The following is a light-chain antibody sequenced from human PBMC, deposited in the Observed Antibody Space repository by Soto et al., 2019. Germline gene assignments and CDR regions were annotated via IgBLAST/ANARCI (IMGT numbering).Light chain of an antibody. CDR2: DAS. CDR1: QDIRKY. V-gene: IGKV1-33*01. Sequence: DIQMTQSPSSLSASVGDRVTITCQASQDIRKYLNWYQQKPGKAPKLLIYDASNLETGVPSRFSGSGSGTEFTLTISSLQPDDFATYYCQQYNTFLTFGGGTKVDIK. J-gene: IGKJ4*01. CDR3: QQYNTFLT.